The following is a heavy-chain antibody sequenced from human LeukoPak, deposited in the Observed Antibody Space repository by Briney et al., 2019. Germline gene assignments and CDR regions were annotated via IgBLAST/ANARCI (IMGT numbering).Heavy chain of an antibody. D-gene: IGHD3-10*01. V-gene: IGHV4-59*01. CDR1: GGSISSYY. Sequence: SETLSLTCTVSGGSISSYYWSWIRQPPGKGLEWIGYIYYSGSTNYNPSLKSRVTISVDTSKNQFSLKLSSVTAADTAVYYCARSPITKYSGSYLYYFDYWGQGTLVTVSS. J-gene: IGHJ4*02. CDR2: IYYSGST. CDR3: ARSPITKYSGSYLYYFDY.